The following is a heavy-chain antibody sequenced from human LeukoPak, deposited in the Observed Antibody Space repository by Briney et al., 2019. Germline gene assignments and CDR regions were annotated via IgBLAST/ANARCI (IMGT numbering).Heavy chain of an antibody. J-gene: IGHJ4*02. D-gene: IGHD3-9*01. Sequence: GGSLRLSCAASGINFRSSGMHWVRQAPGKGLEWVTFIQNDGSDKYYAASVKGRFTISRDNAKNSLYLQMNSLRAEDTAVYYCARDGSTYYDILTGYTPYYFDYWGQGTLVTVSS. CDR2: IQNDGSDK. CDR1: GINFRSSG. V-gene: IGHV3-30*02. CDR3: ARDGSTYYDILTGYTPYYFDY.